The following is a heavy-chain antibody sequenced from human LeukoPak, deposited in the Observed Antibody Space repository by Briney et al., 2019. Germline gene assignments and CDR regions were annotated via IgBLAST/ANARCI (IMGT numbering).Heavy chain of an antibody. CDR3: GINRLGKSLDV. J-gene: IGHJ3*01. CDR1: GYTFTDYF. Sequence: ASVKVSCKASGYTFTDYFIHWLRQAPGQGLEWMGWIGPKSGDTSYSQKFQGSVTVTRDTSIRTAYMELSRLRSDDTAVYYCGINRLGKSLDVWGQGTMVTVSS. D-gene: IGHD7-27*01. V-gene: IGHV1-2*02. CDR2: IGPKSGDT.